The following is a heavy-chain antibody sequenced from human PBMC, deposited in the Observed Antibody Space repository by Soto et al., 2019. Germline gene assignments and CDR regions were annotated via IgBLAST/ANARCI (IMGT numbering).Heavy chain of an antibody. D-gene: IGHD3-3*01. Sequence: SETLSITFTVSGGAISTYYWTWIRQPAGKGLEWIGRIYSSGSTKYNPSLQSRVTMSLDTSNNQFSLRLTSVTAADTAVYYCARGQRFSDWFDPWGQGTLVTSPQ. CDR2: IYSSGST. V-gene: IGHV4-4*07. CDR3: ARGQRFSDWFDP. J-gene: IGHJ5*02. CDR1: GGAISTYY.